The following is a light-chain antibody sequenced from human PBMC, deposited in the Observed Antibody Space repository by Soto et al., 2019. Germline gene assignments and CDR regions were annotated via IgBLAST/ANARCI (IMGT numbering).Light chain of an antibody. V-gene: IGKV1-8*01. CDR2: KAS. Sequence: ASRMTQSPSSFSASTGDRVTITCRPSQGISSYLAWYQQKPGKAPKLLIYKASTLKSGVPSRFSGSGSGTEFTLTISSLQPDDFATYYCQHYNSYSEAFGQGTKVDI. CDR1: QGISSY. CDR3: QHYNSYSEA. J-gene: IGKJ1*01.